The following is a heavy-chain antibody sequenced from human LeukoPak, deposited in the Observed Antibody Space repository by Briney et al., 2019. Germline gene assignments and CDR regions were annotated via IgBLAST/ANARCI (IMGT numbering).Heavy chain of an antibody. V-gene: IGHV4-34*01. Sequence: PSETLSLTCAVYGGSFSGYYWSWIRQPPGKGLEWIGEINHSGSTNYNPSLKSRVTISVDTSKNQFSLKLSSVTAADTAVYYCARDGEPRSSWYAGWFDPWGQGTLVTVSS. CDR2: INHSGST. J-gene: IGHJ5*02. CDR1: GGSFSGYY. CDR3: ARDGEPRSSWYAGWFDP. D-gene: IGHD6-13*01.